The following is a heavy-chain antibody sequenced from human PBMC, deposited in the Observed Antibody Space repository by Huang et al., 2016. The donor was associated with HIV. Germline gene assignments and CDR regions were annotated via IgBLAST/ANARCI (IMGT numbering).Heavy chain of an antibody. V-gene: IGHV3-30*18. Sequence: VQLVESGGGVVQPGRSLRLACAASGFSFSTSGLHWVRQAPGKGLGWVAVISYDGSNKYYAHSVKGRFTISRDTSENKVYLQMNSLRHEDTAVYYCAKDGADEEWDIDYWGQGTLVTVSS. J-gene: IGHJ4*02. CDR3: AKDGADEEWDIDY. CDR1: GFSFSTSG. D-gene: IGHD1-26*01. CDR2: ISYDGSNK.